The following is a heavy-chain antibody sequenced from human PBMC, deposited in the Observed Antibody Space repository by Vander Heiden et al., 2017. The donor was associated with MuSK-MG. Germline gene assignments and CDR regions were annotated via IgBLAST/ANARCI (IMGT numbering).Heavy chain of an antibody. CDR2: IRYDGSNK. J-gene: IGHJ3*02. V-gene: IGHV3-30*02. D-gene: IGHD3-3*01. CDR1: GFTFSSYG. Sequence: LRLSCAASGFTFSSYGMHWVRQAPGKGLEWVAFIRYDGSNKYYADSVKGRFTISRDNSKNTLYLQMNSLRAEDTAVYYCATDGARSGYYTFDDFDIWGQGTMVTVSS. CDR3: ATDGARSGYYTFDDFDI.